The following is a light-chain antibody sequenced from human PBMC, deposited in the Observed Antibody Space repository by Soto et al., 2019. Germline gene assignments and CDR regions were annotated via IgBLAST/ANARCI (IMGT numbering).Light chain of an antibody. Sequence: QSVLTQPPSVSGPPGQSITISCTGSSSNIGANYDVHWYQQVPGTAPKLLIYGNNNRASGVPDRFSVSKSGTSASLAISGVQAEDEADYYCQSYDNSLTYVFGSGTKVTVL. CDR2: GNN. CDR3: QSYDNSLTYV. J-gene: IGLJ1*01. V-gene: IGLV1-40*01. CDR1: SSNIGANYD.